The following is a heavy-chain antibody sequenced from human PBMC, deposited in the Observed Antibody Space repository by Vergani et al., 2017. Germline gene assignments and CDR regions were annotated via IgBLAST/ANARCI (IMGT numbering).Heavy chain of an antibody. V-gene: IGHV4-61*02. CDR2: IHSSGTT. CDR1: GGSITSGSFY. Sequence: QVQLHESGPGLVKPSQTLSLTCTVSGGSITSGSFYWSWIRQPAGKGLEWIGRIHSSGTTNYNPSLKSRVTLSVDTSKNQLSLRMTSVTAADTAVYYCARVVEMATFSLVGLRWFDPWGQGTLVTVSS. CDR3: ARVVEMATFSLVGLRWFDP. D-gene: IGHD5-24*01. J-gene: IGHJ5*02.